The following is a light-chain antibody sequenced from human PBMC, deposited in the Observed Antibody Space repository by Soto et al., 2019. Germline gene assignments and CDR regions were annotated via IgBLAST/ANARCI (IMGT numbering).Light chain of an antibody. CDR3: QQYNGYPWT. J-gene: IGKJ1*01. CDR2: EAS. V-gene: IGKV1-5*01. Sequence: DIQMTQYPSTLSASVGDRVTISCRASRRISSWLAWYQQQPGKAPNLLVYEASILQSGVPSRFSGNGSGTEFTLTISRLQPEDLSTYFCQQYNGYPWTFGQGTRVGIK. CDR1: RRISSW.